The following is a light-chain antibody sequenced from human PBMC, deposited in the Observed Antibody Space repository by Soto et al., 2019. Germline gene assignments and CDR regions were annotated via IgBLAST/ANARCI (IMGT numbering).Light chain of an antibody. CDR3: LQSAHLPRT. CDR1: QSLLQSDGKTY. V-gene: IGKV2D-29*01. CDR2: EGS. J-gene: IGKJ2*01. Sequence: DVVMTQTPLSLSVTPGQSASISCKSSQSLLQSDGKTYLYRYLQRPGQPPQVLIYEGSNRFSGVPDRFSGSGSGTDFTLKISRVEAEDVGVYYCLQSAHLPRTFGQGTKLEIK.